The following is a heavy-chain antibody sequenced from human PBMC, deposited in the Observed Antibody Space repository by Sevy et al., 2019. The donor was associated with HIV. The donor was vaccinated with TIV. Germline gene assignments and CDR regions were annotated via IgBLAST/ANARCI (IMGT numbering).Heavy chain of an antibody. Sequence: GGSLRLSCIGSGFSFSYYGIHWVRQAPGKGLDWVALISHDGINENYADSVKGRFTIAKDNSKNTVYLEMNSLRNEDTASYFCANAYSGSYSHSYLYALDVWGQGTTVTVSS. D-gene: IGHD1-26*01. J-gene: IGHJ6*02. V-gene: IGHV3-30*18. CDR2: ISHDGINE. CDR3: ANAYSGSYSHSYLYALDV. CDR1: GFSFSYYG.